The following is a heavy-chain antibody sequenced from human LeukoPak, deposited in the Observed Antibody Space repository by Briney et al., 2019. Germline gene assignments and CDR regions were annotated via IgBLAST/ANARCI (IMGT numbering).Heavy chain of an antibody. J-gene: IGHJ6*03. CDR2: INHSGST. CDR3: ARGGSGSMNPDYYYYMDV. D-gene: IGHD3-22*01. Sequence: SETLSLTCAVYGGSFSGYYWSWIRQPPGKGLEWIGEINHSGSTNYNPSLKSRVTISVDTAKNQFSLKLSSVTAADTAVYYCARGGSGSMNPDYYYYMDVWGKGTTVTVSS. V-gene: IGHV4-34*01. CDR1: GGSFSGYY.